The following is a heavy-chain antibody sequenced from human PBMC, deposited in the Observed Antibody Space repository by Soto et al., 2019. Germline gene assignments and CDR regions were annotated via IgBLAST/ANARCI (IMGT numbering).Heavy chain of an antibody. CDR1: GYTFASNY. Sequence: GASVKVSWKASGYTFASNYMHWGRQAPGQRLEWMGWIVIGSGNTKYAQRFQERVTFSRDMSTSTAYMELNSLTSEDTAMYYCAAVPGDFDCWGQGTLVTVSS. V-gene: IGHV1-58*02. CDR2: IVIGSGNT. CDR3: AAVPGDFDC. J-gene: IGHJ4*02. D-gene: IGHD1-1*01.